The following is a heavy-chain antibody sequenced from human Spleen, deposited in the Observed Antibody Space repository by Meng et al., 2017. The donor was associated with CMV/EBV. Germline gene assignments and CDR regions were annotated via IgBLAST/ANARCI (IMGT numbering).Heavy chain of an antibody. D-gene: IGHD4-23*01. CDR1: GFTFSSYS. Sequence: GGSLRLSCAASGFTFSSYSMNWVRQAPGKGLEWVSSISSSSRYIYYADSVKGRFTISRDNAKNSLYLQMNSLRAEDTAVYYCARDRGYGGNGLGYWGQGTLVTVSS. J-gene: IGHJ4*02. CDR2: ISSSSRYI. V-gene: IGHV3-21*01. CDR3: ARDRGYGGNGLGY.